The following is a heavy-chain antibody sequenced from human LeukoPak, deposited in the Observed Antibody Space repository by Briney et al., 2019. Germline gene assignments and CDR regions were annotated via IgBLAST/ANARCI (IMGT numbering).Heavy chain of an antibody. CDR3: AREARITMVRGVESRAFDI. V-gene: IGHV1-2*02. Sequence: ASVKVSCKASGYTFTGYYMHWVRQAPGQGLEWMRWINPNSGGTNNAQKFQGRVTMTRDTSISTAYMELSRLRSDDTAVYYCAREARITMVRGVESRAFDIWGQGTMVTVSS. CDR1: GYTFTGYY. CDR2: INPNSGGT. J-gene: IGHJ3*02. D-gene: IGHD3-10*01.